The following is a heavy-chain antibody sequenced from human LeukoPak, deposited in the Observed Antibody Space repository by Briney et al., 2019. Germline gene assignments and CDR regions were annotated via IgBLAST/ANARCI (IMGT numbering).Heavy chain of an antibody. CDR3: ARGRSNRYSGYDLSYYYYYMDV. V-gene: IGHV3-74*01. D-gene: IGHD5-12*01. Sequence: GGSLRLSCAASGFTFSSYWMHWVRQAPGKGLVWVSRINSDGSSTSYADSVKGRFTISRDNAKNTLYLQMNSLRAEDTAVYYCARGRSNRYSGYDLSYYYYYMDVWGKGTTVTISS. CDR2: INSDGSST. CDR1: GFTFSSYW. J-gene: IGHJ6*03.